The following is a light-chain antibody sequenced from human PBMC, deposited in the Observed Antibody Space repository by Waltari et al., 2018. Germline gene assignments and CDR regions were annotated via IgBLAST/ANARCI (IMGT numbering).Light chain of an antibody. CDR3: QQYYSTLIT. CDR1: QAITNS. Sequence: DIRMSQSPPSLSASVGDRVTITCRASQAITNSLAWYQHKPGKAPQLLLYAASRLASGVPSRFSGSGSGSLYTLTISGLQPEDFAIYYCQQYYSTLITFGGGTKVEIK. CDR2: AAS. J-gene: IGKJ4*01. V-gene: IGKV1-NL1*01.